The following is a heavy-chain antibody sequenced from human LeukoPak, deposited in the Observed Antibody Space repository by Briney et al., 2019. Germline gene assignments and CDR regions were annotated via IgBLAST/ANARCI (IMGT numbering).Heavy chain of an antibody. D-gene: IGHD6-19*01. V-gene: IGHV3-23*01. CDR2: ISGSGGST. CDR3: AKDGKGAPVAGTGYFDY. J-gene: IGHJ4*02. Sequence: GGSLRLSCAASGFTFSSYAMSWVRQAPGKGLEWVSVISGSGGSTYYADSVKGRFTISRDNSKNTLYLQMNSLRAEDTAIYYCAKDGKGAPVAGTGYFDYWGQGTLVTVSS. CDR1: GFTFSSYA.